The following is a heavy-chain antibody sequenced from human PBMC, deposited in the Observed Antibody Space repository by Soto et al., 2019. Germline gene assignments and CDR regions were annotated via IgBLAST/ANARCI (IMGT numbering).Heavy chain of an antibody. D-gene: IGHD1-26*01. J-gene: IGHJ3*02. CDR3: AKGGVGSTSNAFDI. V-gene: IGHV3-30*18. CDR2: ISYDGSNK. Sequence: PGGSLRLACAASGFTFSSYGMHWVRQAPAKGLEWVAVISYDGSNKYYEDSVKGRFTISRDNSKNTLYLQMNSLRAEDTGVYYCAKGGVGSTSNAFDIWGQGTMVTVSS. CDR1: GFTFSSYG.